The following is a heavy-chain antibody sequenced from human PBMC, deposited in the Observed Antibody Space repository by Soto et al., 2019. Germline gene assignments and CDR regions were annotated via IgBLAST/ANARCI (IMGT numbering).Heavy chain of an antibody. CDR3: ARLPAVSGSLAWFDP. J-gene: IGHJ5*02. CDR2: TSQRGSA. V-gene: IGHV4-59*08. D-gene: IGHD3-10*01. CDR1: GASMTTLY. Sequence: QVQLQESGPGLVRPSETLSLTCTVSGASMTTLYWTWIRQPPEKGLEWIAYTSQRGSANYNPSLKGRATISADMSKNQLSLKLNSVTAADTAVYYCARLPAVSGSLAWFDPWGQGTLVIVSS.